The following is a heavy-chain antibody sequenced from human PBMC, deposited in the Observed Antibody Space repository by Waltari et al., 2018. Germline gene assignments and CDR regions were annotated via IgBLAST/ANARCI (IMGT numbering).Heavy chain of an antibody. J-gene: IGHJ4*02. V-gene: IGHV3-7*01. Sequence: FTVRRLWTSWVRLGPEKGLGWVANINEDGSRIDYLGSVKGRFTISRDNAKNSLSLQMDSLRVEDTGVYYCVRGIDGWGQGTLVTVSS. CDR2: INEDGSRI. CDR1: FTVRRLW. D-gene: IGHD3-9*01. CDR3: VRGIDG.